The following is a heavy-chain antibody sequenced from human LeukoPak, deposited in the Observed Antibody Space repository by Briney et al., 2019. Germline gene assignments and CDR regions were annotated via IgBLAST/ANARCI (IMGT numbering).Heavy chain of an antibody. CDR1: GFTFSNAW. CDR2: IKSKTDGGTT. CDR3: TTEVVSGWYRSFDY. V-gene: IGHV3-15*01. Sequence: AGSLTHPCAACGFTFSNAWISWVRQAPGKGLEWVGRIKSKTDGGTTDDAASMKGNPTISRDDSKNTLYLQMNSLKTEDTAVYYCTTEVVSGWYRSFDYW. J-gene: IGHJ4*01. D-gene: IGHD6-19*01.